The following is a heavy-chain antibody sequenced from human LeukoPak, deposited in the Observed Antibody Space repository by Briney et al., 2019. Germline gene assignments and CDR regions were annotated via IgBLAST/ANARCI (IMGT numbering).Heavy chain of an antibody. Sequence: SETLSLTCAVYGGSFSGYYWIWIRQPPGKGLEWSGEIDHRGSTNYNPSLKIRVTISVDTSQNQFSLKLSSVTAADTDVYYCARGPNRYYYDSSGYPDYWGQGTLVTVSS. V-gene: IGHV4-34*01. CDR2: IDHRGST. J-gene: IGHJ4*02. CDR3: ARGPNRYYYDSSGYPDY. D-gene: IGHD3-22*01. CDR1: GGSFSGYY.